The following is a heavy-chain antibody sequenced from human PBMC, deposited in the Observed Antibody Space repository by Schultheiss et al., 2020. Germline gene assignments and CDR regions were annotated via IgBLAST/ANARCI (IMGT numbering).Heavy chain of an antibody. CDR1: GYTFTSYG. Sequence: ASVKVSCKASGYTFTSYGISWVRQAPGQGLEWMGWISAYNGNTNYAQKLQGRVTMTTDTSTSTAYMELRSLRSDDTAVYYCASTVGATTGGPVDYWGQGTLVNVSS. CDR2: ISAYNGNT. CDR3: ASTVGATTGGPVDY. J-gene: IGHJ4*02. D-gene: IGHD1-26*01. V-gene: IGHV1-18*01.